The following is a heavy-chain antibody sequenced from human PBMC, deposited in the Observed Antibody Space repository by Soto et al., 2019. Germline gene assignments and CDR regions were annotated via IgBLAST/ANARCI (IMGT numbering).Heavy chain of an antibody. CDR1: GFSLTTSGVG. CDR3: AHRVLRTVFGLVTTTAIYFDF. J-gene: IGHJ4*02. CDR2: IYWDDDK. D-gene: IGHD3-3*01. V-gene: IGHV2-5*02. Sequence: QITLNESGPTQVKPRQTLTLTCTFSGFSLTTSGVGVGWIRQSPGTAPEWLALIYWDDDKRYSPSLKSRLTITKATSKNPVVLTMADLDPADRATYYCAHRVLRTVFGLVTTTAIYFDFWGQGTPVAVSS.